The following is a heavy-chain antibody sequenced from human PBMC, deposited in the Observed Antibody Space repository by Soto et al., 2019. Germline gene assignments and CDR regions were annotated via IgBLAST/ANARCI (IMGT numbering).Heavy chain of an antibody. Sequence: SETLSLTCAVYGGSFSGYYWTWIRQPPGKGLEWIGYIYYSGSTNYNPSLKSRVTISVDTSKNQFSLKLSSVTAADTAVYYCARPHGGSSGWDNWFDPWGQGTLVTVPQ. CDR3: ARPHGGSSGWDNWFDP. D-gene: IGHD6-25*01. CDR2: IYYSGST. J-gene: IGHJ5*02. V-gene: IGHV4-59*01. CDR1: GGSFSGYY.